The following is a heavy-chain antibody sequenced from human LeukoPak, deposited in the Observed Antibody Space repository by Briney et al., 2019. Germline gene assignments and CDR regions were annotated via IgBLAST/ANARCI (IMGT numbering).Heavy chain of an antibody. CDR2: IIPIFGTA. Sequence: ASVKVSCKASGGTFSSYAISWVRQAPGQGLGWMGGIIPIFGTANYAQKFQGRVTITADESTSTAYMELSSLRSEDTAVYYCARDVDTAMASFDYWGQGTLVTVSS. CDR1: GGTFSSYA. V-gene: IGHV1-69*13. CDR3: ARDVDTAMASFDY. J-gene: IGHJ4*02. D-gene: IGHD5-18*01.